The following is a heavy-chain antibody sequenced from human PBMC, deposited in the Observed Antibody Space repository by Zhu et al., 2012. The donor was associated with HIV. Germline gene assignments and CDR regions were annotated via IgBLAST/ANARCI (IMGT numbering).Heavy chain of an antibody. J-gene: IGHJ4*02. CDR3: ARDKDGYNDPFDY. CDR2: INSKNDII. CDR1: GFVFSDYY. Sequence: QVQLVESGGRLVKPGGSLRLSCAASGFVFSDYYINWIRQAPGSGLEWLAYINSKNDIIYYTESVRGRFTISRDNTKNSIYLQMNSLRADDTAVYYCARDKDGYNDPFDYWGRGTVVTVSS. D-gene: IGHD5-24*01. V-gene: IGHV3-11*04.